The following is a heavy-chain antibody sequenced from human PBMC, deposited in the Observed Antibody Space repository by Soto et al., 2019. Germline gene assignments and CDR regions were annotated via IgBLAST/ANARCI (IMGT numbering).Heavy chain of an antibody. V-gene: IGHV5-10-1*01. J-gene: IGHJ6*02. Sequence: GESLKISCKGSGYSFTSYWISWVRQMPGKGLEWMGRIDPSDSYTNYSPSFQGHVTISADKSISTAYLQWSSLKASDTAMYYCARNMVRGVTKVYCYYGMDVWGQGTTVTVSS. D-gene: IGHD3-10*01. CDR3: ARNMVRGVTKVYCYYGMDV. CDR2: IDPSDSYT. CDR1: GYSFTSYW.